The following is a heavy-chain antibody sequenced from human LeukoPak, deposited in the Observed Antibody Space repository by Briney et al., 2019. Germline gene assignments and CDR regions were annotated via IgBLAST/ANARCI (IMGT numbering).Heavy chain of an antibody. J-gene: IGHJ6*02. CDR2: ISYDGSNK. CDR1: GFTFSSYA. CDR3: AREYSSFSSLPPRDYYYYGMDV. Sequence: PGRSLTLSCAASGFTFSSYAMHWVRQAPGKGLEWVAVISYDGSNKYYADSVKGRFTISRDNSKNTLYLQMNSLRAEDTAVYYCAREYSSFSSLPPRDYYYYGMDVWGQGTTVTVSS. D-gene: IGHD6-6*01. V-gene: IGHV3-30-3*01.